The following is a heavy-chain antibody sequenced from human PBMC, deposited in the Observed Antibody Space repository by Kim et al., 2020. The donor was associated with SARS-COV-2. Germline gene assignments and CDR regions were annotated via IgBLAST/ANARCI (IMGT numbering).Heavy chain of an antibody. CDR3: ARNLYPNPLWSGSFYYYYGMDV. Sequence: ASVKVSCKASGYTFTSYDINWVRQATGQGLEWMGWMNPNSGNTGYAQKFQGRVTMTRNTSISTAYMELSSLRSEDTAVYYCARNLYPNPLWSGSFYYYYGMDVWGQGTTVTVSS. CDR2: MNPNSGNT. CDR1: GYTFTSYD. D-gene: IGHD3-3*01. V-gene: IGHV1-8*01. J-gene: IGHJ6*02.